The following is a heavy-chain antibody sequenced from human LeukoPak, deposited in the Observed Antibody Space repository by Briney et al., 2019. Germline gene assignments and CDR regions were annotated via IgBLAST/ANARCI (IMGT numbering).Heavy chain of an antibody. Sequence: GGSLRLSCAASGFTFSSYEMNWVRRAPGKGLEWVSYISSSGSTIYYAGSVQGRFTISRDNAKNSLYLQMNSLRAEDTAVYYCAKEAALRDWGQGTLVTVSS. CDR2: ISSSGSTI. J-gene: IGHJ4*02. CDR3: AKEAALRD. CDR1: GFTFSSYE. V-gene: IGHV3-48*03. D-gene: IGHD4-17*01.